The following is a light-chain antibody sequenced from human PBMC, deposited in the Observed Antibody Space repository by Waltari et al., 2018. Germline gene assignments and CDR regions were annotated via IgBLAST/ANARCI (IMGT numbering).Light chain of an antibody. CDR3: NSYASSSTLV. CDR2: KVI. V-gene: IGLV2-14*01. Sequence: QSALTQPASVSGSLGHSITISCTGTTRNVVGYDYVSWYQQHPGKAPYIIMCKVINRPSGVSNRVSGSKSGFTAYRTISGLQAEDEAYYYCNSYASSSTLVFGGGTRLTVL. J-gene: IGLJ2*01. CDR1: TRNVVGYDY.